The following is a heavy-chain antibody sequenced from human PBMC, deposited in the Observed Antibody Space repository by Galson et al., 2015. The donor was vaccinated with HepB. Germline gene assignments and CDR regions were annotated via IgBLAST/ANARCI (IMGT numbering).Heavy chain of an antibody. CDR1: GYSFTSYW. CDR3: ARMVYAIHKYYYYYGMDV. J-gene: IGHJ6*02. Sequence: QSGAEVKKPGESLRISCKGSGYSFTSYWISWVRQMPGKGLEWMGRIDPSDSYTNYSPSFQGHVTISADKSISTAYLQWSSLKASDTAMYYCARMVYAIHKYYYYYGMDVWGQGTTVTVSS. V-gene: IGHV5-10-1*01. CDR2: IDPSDSYT. D-gene: IGHD2-8*01.